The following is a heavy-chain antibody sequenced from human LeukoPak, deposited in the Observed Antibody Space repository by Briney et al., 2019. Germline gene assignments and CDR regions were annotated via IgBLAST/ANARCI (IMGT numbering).Heavy chain of an antibody. V-gene: IGHV3-33*06. CDR2: IWYDGSNK. CDR1: GFTFSSYG. J-gene: IGHJ3*02. CDR3: AKESGEGLENMYYYDSSGYYDPDAFDI. D-gene: IGHD3-22*01. Sequence: PGGSLRLSCAASGFTFSSYGMHWVRQAPGKGLEWVAVIWYDGSNKYYADSVKGRFTISRDNSKNTLYLQMNSPRAEDTAVYYCAKESGEGLENMYYYDSSGYYDPDAFDIWGQGTMVTVSS.